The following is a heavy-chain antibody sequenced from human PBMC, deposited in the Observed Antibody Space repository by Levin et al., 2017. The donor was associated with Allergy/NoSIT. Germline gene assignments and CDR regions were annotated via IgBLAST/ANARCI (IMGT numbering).Heavy chain of an antibody. J-gene: IGHJ6*03. D-gene: IGHD2-21*01. Sequence: PSETLSLTCTVSGGSISSYYWSWIRQPPGKGLEWIGYIYYSGSTNYNPSLKSRVTISVDTSKNQFSLKLSSVTAADTAVYYCARGGGEFDYYYYMDVWGKGTTVTVSS. CDR1: GGSISSYY. CDR3: ARGGGEFDYYYYMDV. CDR2: IYYSGST. V-gene: IGHV4-59*01.